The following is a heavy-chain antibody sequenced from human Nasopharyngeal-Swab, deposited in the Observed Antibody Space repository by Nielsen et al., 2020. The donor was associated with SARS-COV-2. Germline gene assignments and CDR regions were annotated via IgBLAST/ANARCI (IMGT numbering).Heavy chain of an antibody. V-gene: IGHV7-4-1*02. D-gene: IGHD6-19*01. Sequence: SVTVSCKASGFTFTSYVMNWVRQAPGQGLEWMGWINTNTGNPTYAQGFTGRFVFSLDTSVSTAYLQISSLKAEDTAVYYCARDGLSLQYSSGWYGWFDPWGQGTLVTVSS. J-gene: IGHJ5*02. CDR2: INTNTGNP. CDR3: ARDGLSLQYSSGWYGWFDP. CDR1: GFTFTSYV.